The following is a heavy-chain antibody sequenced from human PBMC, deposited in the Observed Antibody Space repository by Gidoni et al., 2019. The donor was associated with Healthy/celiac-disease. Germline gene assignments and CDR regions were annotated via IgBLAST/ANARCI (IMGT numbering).Heavy chain of an antibody. CDR2: MNPNSGNT. Sequence: QVQLVQSGAEVKKPGASVKVSCKASGYTFTSYDINWVRQATGQGLEWMGWMNPNSGNTGYAQKFQGRVTMTRNNSISTAYMELSSLRSEDTAVYYCARGGRFTKGSYRYTPYYWGQGTLVTVSS. J-gene: IGHJ4*02. D-gene: IGHD3-16*02. V-gene: IGHV1-8*01. CDR3: ARGGRFTKGSYRYTPYY. CDR1: GYTFTSYD.